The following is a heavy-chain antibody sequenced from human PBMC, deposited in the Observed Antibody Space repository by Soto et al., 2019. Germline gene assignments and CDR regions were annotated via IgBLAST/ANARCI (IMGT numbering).Heavy chain of an antibody. CDR3: AKDREVDGIWTIDH. CDR2: IIGVDGRT. Sequence: EVQLLESGGHLVQPGGSLSLSCTASGFTFSTYTMNWVRQAPGKGLEWVSGIIGVDGRTFYSDSVKGRFTISRDTSKDMLFLQMDSLRADDTAVYYCAKDREVDGIWTIDHWGQGTLVTVSS. V-gene: IGHV3-23*01. D-gene: IGHD3-9*01. J-gene: IGHJ5*02. CDR1: GFTFSTYT.